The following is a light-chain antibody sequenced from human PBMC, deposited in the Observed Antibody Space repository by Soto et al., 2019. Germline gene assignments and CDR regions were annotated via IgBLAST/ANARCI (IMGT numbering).Light chain of an antibody. CDR2: EGS. V-gene: IGLV2-23*01. Sequence: QSALTQPASVSGSPGQSITISCTGTSSDVGSYNLVSWYQQHPGKAPKLMIYEGSKRPSGVSNRFSGSTSGNTASLTISGLQAEDEAAYYCCSYAGSSTYVFGTGTKVTVL. J-gene: IGLJ1*01. CDR1: SSDVGSYNL. CDR3: CSYAGSSTYV.